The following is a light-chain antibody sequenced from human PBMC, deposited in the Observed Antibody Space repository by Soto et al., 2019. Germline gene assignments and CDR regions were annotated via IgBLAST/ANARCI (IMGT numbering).Light chain of an antibody. V-gene: IGLV2-14*03. Sequence: QPVLTQPASVSGSPGQSITISCTGTSSDVGGYNYVSWYQQHPGKAPKLMIYEVTNRPAGLSDRFSGSKSGNTASLTISGLQAEDEADYYCTSYTGSSLLVFGTGTKVTVL. CDR2: EVT. J-gene: IGLJ1*01. CDR3: TSYTGSSLLV. CDR1: SSDVGGYNY.